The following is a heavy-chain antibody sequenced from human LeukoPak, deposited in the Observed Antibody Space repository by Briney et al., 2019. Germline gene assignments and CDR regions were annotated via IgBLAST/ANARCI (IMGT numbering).Heavy chain of an antibody. D-gene: IGHD3-10*01. CDR3: AKNYYYGSGSYSHFDS. CDR1: GVSISSSNSY. J-gene: IGHJ4*02. Sequence: SETLSLTCTVSGVSISSSNSYWGWIRQPPGKGLEWIGTIYYTGSTYYNPSLKSRVTISVDTSKNQFSLNLNSVTAADTAMYYCAKNYYYGSGSYSHFDSWGQGTLVTVSS. CDR2: IYYTGST. V-gene: IGHV4-39*01.